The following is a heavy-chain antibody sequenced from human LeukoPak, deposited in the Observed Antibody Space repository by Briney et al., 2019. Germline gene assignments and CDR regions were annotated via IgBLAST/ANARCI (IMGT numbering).Heavy chain of an antibody. CDR1: GFTFSSYG. V-gene: IGHV3-23*01. J-gene: IGHJ6*03. CDR3: ARDGPPHYFDRNAMDV. CDR2: ISGSGGST. D-gene: IGHD3-22*01. Sequence: PGGSLRLSCAASGFTFSSYGMSWVRQAPGKGLEWVSAISGSGGSTYYADSVKGRFTISRDNSKNTLYLQMNSLRAEDTAVYYCARDGPPHYFDRNAMDVWGKGTTVTVSS.